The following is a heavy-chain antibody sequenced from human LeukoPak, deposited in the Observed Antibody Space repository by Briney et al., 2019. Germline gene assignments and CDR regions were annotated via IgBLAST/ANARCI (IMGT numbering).Heavy chain of an antibody. CDR1: GYTFTRYF. CDR2: INPSGGST. V-gene: IGHV1-46*01. Sequence: GASVKVSCKASGYTFTRYFIHWVRQAPGRGLEWMGTINPSGGSTGYAQKFQGRVTITADESTSTAYMELSSLRSEDTAVYYCARDTDDYYDSSGYLTNIIWGEGTMVTVSS. CDR3: ARDTDDYYDSSGYLTNII. D-gene: IGHD3-22*01. J-gene: IGHJ3*02.